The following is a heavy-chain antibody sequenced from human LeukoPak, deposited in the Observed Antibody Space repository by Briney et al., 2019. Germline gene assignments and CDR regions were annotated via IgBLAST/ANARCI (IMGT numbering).Heavy chain of an antibody. V-gene: IGHV3-30*03. D-gene: IGHD3-16*02. J-gene: IGHJ4*02. CDR3: ARSAEYDYVWGSYRHNYFDY. Sequence: PGGSLRLSCAASGFTFSSYGMHWVRQAPGKGLEWEAVISYDGSNKYYADAVKGRFTTSRDNSKNTLYLQMNSLRAEDTAVYYCARSAEYDYVWGSYRHNYFDYWGQGTLVTVSS. CDR1: GFTFSSYG. CDR2: ISYDGSNK.